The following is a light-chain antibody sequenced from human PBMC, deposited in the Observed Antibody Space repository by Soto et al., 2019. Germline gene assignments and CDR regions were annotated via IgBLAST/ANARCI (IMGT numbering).Light chain of an antibody. V-gene: IGKV1-39*01. CDR1: QSISRY. Sequence: DIQVTQSPSSLSASVGDRVTITCRASQSISRYLNWYQQVSGKAPKLLIYGASSLQSGIPPRFSGRGSGADFTLTISSLPPEDFATYFCQQSYTIPWTFGQGTKVDFK. CDR3: QQSYTIPWT. CDR2: GAS. J-gene: IGKJ1*01.